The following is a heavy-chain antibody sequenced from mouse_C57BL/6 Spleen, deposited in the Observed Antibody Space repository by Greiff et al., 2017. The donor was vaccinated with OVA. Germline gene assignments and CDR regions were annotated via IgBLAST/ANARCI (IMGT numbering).Heavy chain of an antibody. CDR1: GYTFTSYW. V-gene: IGHV1-50*01. J-gene: IGHJ4*01. CDR2: IDPSDSYT. D-gene: IGHD2-1*01. CDR3: ARGNYGYAMDY. Sequence: VQLQQPGAELVKPGASVKLSCKASGYTFTSYWMQWVKQRPGQGLEWIGEIDPSDSYTNYNQKFKGKATLTVDTSSSTAYMQLSSQTSEDSAVYYCARGNYGYAMDYWGQGTSVTVSS.